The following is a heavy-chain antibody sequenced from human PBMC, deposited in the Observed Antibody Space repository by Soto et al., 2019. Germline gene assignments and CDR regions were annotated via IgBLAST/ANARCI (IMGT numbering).Heavy chain of an antibody. CDR3: AAPTRTTGTKELYYYYGMDV. CDR1: GFTFTSSA. CDR2: IVVGSGNT. D-gene: IGHD1-7*01. Sequence: GASVKVSCKASGFTFTSSAVQWVRQARGQRLEWIGWIVVGSGNTNYAQKFQERVPMTRDMSTSTAYMELSSLRSEDTAVYYCAAPTRTTGTKELYYYYGMDVWGQGTTVTVSS. J-gene: IGHJ6*02. V-gene: IGHV1-58*01.